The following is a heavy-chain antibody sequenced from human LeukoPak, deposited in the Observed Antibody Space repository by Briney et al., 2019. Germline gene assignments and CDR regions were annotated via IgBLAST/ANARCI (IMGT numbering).Heavy chain of an antibody. CDR3: ARARSSSKTYYYYYYYMDV. J-gene: IGHJ6*03. Sequence: SETLSLTCTVSGGSISSSSYYWGWIRQPPGKGLEWIGEINHSGSTNYNPSLKSRVTISVDTSKNQFSLKLSSVTAADTAVYYCARARSSSKTYYYYYYYMDVWGKGTTVTVSS. V-gene: IGHV4-39*07. D-gene: IGHD6-6*01. CDR1: GGSISSSSYY. CDR2: INHSGST.